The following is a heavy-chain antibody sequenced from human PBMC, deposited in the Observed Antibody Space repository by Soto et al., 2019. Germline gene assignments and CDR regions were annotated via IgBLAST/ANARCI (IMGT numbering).Heavy chain of an antibody. V-gene: IGHV3-23*01. CDR3: ARSLRGVIIDFYY. CDR2: ISGSGGST. CDR1: GFTFSINA. D-gene: IGHD3-10*01. Sequence: EVQLLESGGGLVQPGGSLRLSCAASGFTFSINAMSWVRQAPGKGLEWVSAISGSGGSTYYVDSVKGRFTISRDNSKSTLYLQMNNLRAEDTALYYCARSLRGVIIDFYYWGQGTLVTVSS. J-gene: IGHJ4*02.